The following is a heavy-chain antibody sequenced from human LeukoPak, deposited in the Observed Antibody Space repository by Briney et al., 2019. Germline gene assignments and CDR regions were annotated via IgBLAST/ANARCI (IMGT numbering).Heavy chain of an antibody. V-gene: IGHV4-34*01. CDR3: AREAFGGVTD. Sequence: SETLSLTCAVYGGSFSGYYWSWIRQPPGKGLEWIGEINHSGSTNYNPSLKSRVTISVDTSKNQFSLKLSSVTAADTAVYYCAREAFGGVTDWGQGTLVTVSS. CDR2: INHSGST. J-gene: IGHJ4*02. D-gene: IGHD3-16*01. CDR1: GGSFSGYY.